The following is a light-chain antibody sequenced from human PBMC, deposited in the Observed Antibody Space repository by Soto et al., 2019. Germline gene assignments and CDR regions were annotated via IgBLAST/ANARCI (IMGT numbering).Light chain of an antibody. V-gene: IGKV1-9*01. J-gene: IGKJ1*01. Sequence: IQLTQSPSSLSASVGDRVTITCRASQGISSYLAWYQQKLGKAPKLLIYAASTLQSRVPSRFSGSGSGTDFTLTISSLQPEDFATYYCQQLKSYPRTFGQGTKVEIK. CDR1: QGISSY. CDR2: AAS. CDR3: QQLKSYPRT.